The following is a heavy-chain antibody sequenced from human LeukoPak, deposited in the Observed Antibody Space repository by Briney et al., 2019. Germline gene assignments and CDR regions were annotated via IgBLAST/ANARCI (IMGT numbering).Heavy chain of an antibody. J-gene: IGHJ5*02. CDR2: ISSSSSYI. V-gene: IGHV3-21*01. Sequence: EGSLRLSCAASGFTFSSYSMNWVRQAPGKGLEWVSSISSSSSYIYYADSVKGRFTISRDNAKNSLYLQMNSLRAEDTAVYYCARGGSGWPPGWSDPWGQGTLVTVSS. D-gene: IGHD6-19*01. CDR3: ARGGSGWPPGWSDP. CDR1: GFTFSSYS.